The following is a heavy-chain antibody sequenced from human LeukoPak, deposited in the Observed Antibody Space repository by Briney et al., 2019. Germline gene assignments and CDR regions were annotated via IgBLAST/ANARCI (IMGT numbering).Heavy chain of an antibody. CDR1: GGSFSGYY. V-gene: IGHV4-34*01. CDR3: ARGPAAWWLLASFDY. D-gene: IGHD5-12*01. Sequence: SETLSLTCAVYGGSFSGYYWSWIRQPPGNGLEWIGEINHSGSTNYNPSLKSRVTISVDTSKNQFSLKLSSVTAADTAVYYCARGPAAWWLLASFDYWGQGTLVTVSS. CDR2: INHSGST. J-gene: IGHJ4*02.